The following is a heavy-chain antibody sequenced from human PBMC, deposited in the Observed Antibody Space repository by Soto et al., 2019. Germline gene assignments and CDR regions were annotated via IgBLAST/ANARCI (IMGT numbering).Heavy chain of an antibody. CDR1: GGSFSGYY. Sequence: LSLTCAVYGGSFSGYYWSWIRQPPGKGLEWIGEINHSGSTNYNPSLKSRVTISVDTSKNQFSLKLSSVTAADTAVYYCARVRISSGWYEFIDYWGQGTLVTVSS. D-gene: IGHD6-19*01. CDR3: ARVRISSGWYEFIDY. J-gene: IGHJ4*02. CDR2: INHSGST. V-gene: IGHV4-34*01.